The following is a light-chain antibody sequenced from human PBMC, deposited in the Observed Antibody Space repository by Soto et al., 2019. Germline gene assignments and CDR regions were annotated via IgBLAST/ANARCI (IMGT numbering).Light chain of an antibody. V-gene: IGKV1-39*01. CDR1: QSISSY. CDR2: AAS. J-gene: IGKJ1*01. CDR3: RQNASSWT. Sequence: DMDLTRYPPSRAASGCERVNITWRASQSISSYLNWYQQKPGKAPKLLIYAASSLQSGVPSRFSGSGSGPDISPSIIFLLPHDCAVYCGRQNASSWTFGQGTKVDI.